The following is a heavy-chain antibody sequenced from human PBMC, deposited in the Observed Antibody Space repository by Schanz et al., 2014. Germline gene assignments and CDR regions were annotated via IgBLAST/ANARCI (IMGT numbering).Heavy chain of an antibody. V-gene: IGHV1-69*09. J-gene: IGHJ5*02. D-gene: IGHD3-3*01. Sequence: QVQLVQSGAEVKKPGASVKVSCKASGGTFSSDTFSWVRQAPGQGLEWMGRIVPIAGITNYAQRFQGRVTITADKSSDTAYMELSSLRVEDTAVYYCARQPGRITVSGVVSNWFDPWGQGTLVTVSS. CDR2: IVPIAGIT. CDR1: GGTFSSDT. CDR3: ARQPGRITVSGVVSNWFDP.